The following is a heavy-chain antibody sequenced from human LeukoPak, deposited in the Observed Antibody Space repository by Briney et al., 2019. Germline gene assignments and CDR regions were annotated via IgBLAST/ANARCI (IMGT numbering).Heavy chain of an antibody. CDR2: IYYSGST. V-gene: IGHV4-61*01. CDR1: GGSVSSGSYY. Sequence: PSETLSLTCTVSGGSVSSGSYYWSWIRQPPGKGLEWIGYIYYSGSTNYNPSLKSRVTISVDTSKNQFSLKLSSVTAADTAVYYCARGKPLGVEAAACNWFDPWG. J-gene: IGHJ5*02. CDR3: ARGKPLGVEAAACNWFDP. D-gene: IGHD6-13*01.